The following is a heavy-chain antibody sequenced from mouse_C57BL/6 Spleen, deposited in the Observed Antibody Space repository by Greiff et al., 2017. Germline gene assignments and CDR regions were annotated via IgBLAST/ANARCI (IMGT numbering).Heavy chain of an antibody. Sequence: VQLQESGAELVKPGASVKLSCKASGYTFTSYWMQWVKQRPGQGLEWIGEIDPSDSYTNYNQKFKGKATLTVDTSSSTAYMQLSSLTSEDSAVYDCARGASNYGAYWGQGTLVTVSA. CDR2: IDPSDSYT. CDR1: GYTFTSYW. D-gene: IGHD2-5*01. CDR3: ARGASNYGAY. V-gene: IGHV1-50*01. J-gene: IGHJ3*01.